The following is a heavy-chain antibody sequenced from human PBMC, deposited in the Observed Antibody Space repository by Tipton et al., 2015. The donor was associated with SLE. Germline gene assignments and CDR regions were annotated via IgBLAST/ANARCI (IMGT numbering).Heavy chain of an antibody. Sequence: SLRLSCAASGFTVRSNYMTWVRQAPGKGLEWVANIKEDGSEMYYVDSVKGRFTVSRDNAKNSLYLQMNSLRAEDTAVYYCARERAYCSGSNCYSSYFDNWGQGTLVTVSS. J-gene: IGHJ4*02. V-gene: IGHV3-7*01. CDR1: GFTVRSNY. CDR2: IKEDGSEM. D-gene: IGHD2-15*01. CDR3: ARERAYCSGSNCYSSYFDN.